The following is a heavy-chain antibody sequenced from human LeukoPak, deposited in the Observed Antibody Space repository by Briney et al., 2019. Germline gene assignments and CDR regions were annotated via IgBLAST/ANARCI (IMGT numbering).Heavy chain of an antibody. J-gene: IGHJ4*02. Sequence: TGGSLRLSCAASGFTFSSYSMNWVRQAPGKGLEWVSSISSSSSYIYYADSVKGRFTIPRDNAKNSLYLQMNSLRAEDTAVYYCASALYSPRDTAMDDYWGQGTLVTVSS. D-gene: IGHD5-18*01. CDR1: GFTFSSYS. CDR3: ASALYSPRDTAMDDY. CDR2: ISSSSSYI. V-gene: IGHV3-21*01.